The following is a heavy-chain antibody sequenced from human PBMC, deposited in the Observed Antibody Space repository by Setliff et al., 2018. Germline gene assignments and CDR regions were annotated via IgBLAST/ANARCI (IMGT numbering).Heavy chain of an antibody. Sequence: ASVKVSCKASGYTFTSYDINWVRQATGQGLEWMGWMNPNSGNTGYAQKFQGRVTITRDTSASTAYMELSSLRSEDTAVYYCARVKAPALYYYMDVWDKGTTVTVSS. D-gene: IGHD3-16*02. CDR3: ARVKAPALYYYMDV. V-gene: IGHV1-8*03. J-gene: IGHJ6*03. CDR1: GYTFTSYD. CDR2: MNPNSGNT.